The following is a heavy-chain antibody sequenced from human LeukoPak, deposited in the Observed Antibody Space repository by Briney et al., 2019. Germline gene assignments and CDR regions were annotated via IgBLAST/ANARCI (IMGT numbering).Heavy chain of an antibody. CDR2: IKHDEIEK. CDR3: ARDTGALVTHFDY. Sequence: GGSLRLSCAASGFTFSSYWMSWVRQAPGKGLEWVANIKHDEIEKYHVDSVKGRFTISRDNAKNSLYLRMNSLRAEDTAVYYCARDTGALVTHFDYWGQGTLVTVSS. J-gene: IGHJ4*02. D-gene: IGHD5-18*01. V-gene: IGHV3-7*03. CDR1: GFTFSSYW.